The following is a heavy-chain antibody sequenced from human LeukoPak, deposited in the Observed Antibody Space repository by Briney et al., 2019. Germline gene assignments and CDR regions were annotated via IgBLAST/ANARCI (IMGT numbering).Heavy chain of an antibody. J-gene: IGHJ3*02. V-gene: IGHV3-11*01. Sequence: GGSLRLSCAASGFTFSDYYMSWIRQAPGKGLEWVSYISSSGSTIYYADSVKGRFTISRDNAKNLLYLQMNSLRAEDTAVYYCASGLYGSGSYYNDFPVGAFDIWGQGTMVTVSS. CDR2: ISSSGSTI. CDR3: ASGLYGSGSYYNDFPVGAFDI. CDR1: GFTFSDYY. D-gene: IGHD3-10*01.